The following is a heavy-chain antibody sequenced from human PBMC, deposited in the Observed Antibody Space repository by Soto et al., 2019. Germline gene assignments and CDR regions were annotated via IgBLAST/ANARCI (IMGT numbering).Heavy chain of an antibody. CDR2: FIPIFGTA. CDR1: GGTFSSYA. Sequence: QVQLVQSGAEVKKPGSSVKVSCKASGGTFSSYAISWVRQAPGQGLEWMGGFIPIFGTANYEQKFQSRVTITADKSTSTAYMELSSLRSEDTAVYYCARSTPRAARPYDDYGMDVWGQGTTVTVSS. V-gene: IGHV1-69*06. J-gene: IGHJ6*02. D-gene: IGHD6-6*01. CDR3: ARSTPRAARPYDDYGMDV.